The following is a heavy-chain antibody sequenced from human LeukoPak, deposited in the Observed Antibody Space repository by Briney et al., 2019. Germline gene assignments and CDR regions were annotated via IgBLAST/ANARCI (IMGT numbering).Heavy chain of an antibody. CDR1: GYTFTSYD. CDR3: ARGPNIGYCSSTSCYSSSYYFMDV. V-gene: IGHV1-8*03. J-gene: IGHJ6*03. D-gene: IGHD2-2*01. CDR2: MNPNSGNT. Sequence: ASVKVSCKASGYTFTSYDINWVRQATGQGLEWMGWMNPNSGNTGYAQKFQGRVTITRNTSISTAYMELSSLRSEDTAVYYCARGPNIGYCSSTSCYSSSYYFMDVWGKGTTVTVSS.